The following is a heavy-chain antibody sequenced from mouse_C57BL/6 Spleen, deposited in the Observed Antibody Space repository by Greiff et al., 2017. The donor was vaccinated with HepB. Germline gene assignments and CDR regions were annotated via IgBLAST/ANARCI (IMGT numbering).Heavy chain of an antibody. CDR1: GYAFSSSW. V-gene: IGHV1-82*01. CDR2: IYPGDGDT. J-gene: IGHJ2*01. D-gene: IGHD2-2*01. CDR3: ARGGYDLGGSFGY. Sequence: QVQLQQSGPELVKPGASVKISCKASGYAFSSSWMNWVKQRPGKGLEWIGRIYPGDGDTNYNGKFKGKATLTADKSSSTAYMQLSSLTSEDSAVSFCARGGYDLGGSFGYWGQGTTLTVSS.